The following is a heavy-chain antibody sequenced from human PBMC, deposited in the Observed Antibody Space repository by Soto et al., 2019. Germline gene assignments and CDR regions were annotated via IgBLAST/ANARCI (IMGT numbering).Heavy chain of an antibody. D-gene: IGHD2-15*01. CDR1: GFTFSSYA. J-gene: IGHJ4*02. CDR3: AKVVGDVVVAATCDY. V-gene: IGHV3-23*01. CDR2: ISGSGGST. Sequence: GGSLRLSCAASGFTFSSYAMSWVRQAPGKGLEWVSAISGSGGSTYYADSVKGRFTISRDNSKNTLYLQMNSLRAEDTAVYYCAKVVGDVVVAATCDYWGQGTLVTVSS.